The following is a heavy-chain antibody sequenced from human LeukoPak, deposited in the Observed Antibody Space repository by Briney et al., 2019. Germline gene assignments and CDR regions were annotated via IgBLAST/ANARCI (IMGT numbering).Heavy chain of an antibody. CDR2: IYYSEST. J-gene: IGHJ4*02. V-gene: IGHV4-59*01. CDR3: ARAYSYGYHFDY. D-gene: IGHD5-18*01. CDR1: GGPISSYY. Sequence: SETLSLTCTVSGGPISSYYWRWMRQPPGKGREGIGYIYYSESTNYNPSLKSRVTISVDTSKNQFSLKLSAVTAADTAVYYCARAYSYGYHFDYWGQGTLVTVSS.